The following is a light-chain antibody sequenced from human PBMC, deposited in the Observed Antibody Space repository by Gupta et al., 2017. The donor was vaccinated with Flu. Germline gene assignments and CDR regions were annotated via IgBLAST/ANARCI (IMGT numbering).Light chain of an antibody. Sequence: EILFTQFPVTLSLSPGEGAPLSRRVSQSVSSTYLAWYQQKPGQAPRLLIHSAASRATGIPDRFSGSGSGTDFTLSISRLEPEDFAVYYCQQYDGSAFTFGPGTKVDI. CDR3: QQYDGSAFT. CDR1: QSVSSTY. J-gene: IGKJ3*01. CDR2: SAA. V-gene: IGKV3-20*01.